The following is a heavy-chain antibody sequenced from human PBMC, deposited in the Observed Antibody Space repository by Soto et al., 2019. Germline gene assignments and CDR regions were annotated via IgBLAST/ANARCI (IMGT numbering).Heavy chain of an antibody. D-gene: IGHD2-15*01. CDR1: GYTFTSYA. CDR2: INTGNGNT. CDR3: ARGWLIPAAPRYCSGGSCYLGGWFDP. Sequence: ASVKVSCKASGYTFTSYAMHWVRQAPGQRLEWMGWINTGNGNTKYSQKFQGRVTITRDTSASTAYMELSSLRSEDTAVYYCARGWLIPAAPRYCSGGSCYLGGWFDPWGQGTRVTVSS. V-gene: IGHV1-3*04. J-gene: IGHJ5*02.